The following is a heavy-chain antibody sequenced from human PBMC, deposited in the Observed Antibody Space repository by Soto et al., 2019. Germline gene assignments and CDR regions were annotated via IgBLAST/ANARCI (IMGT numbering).Heavy chain of an antibody. CDR1: GFTFSSYA. V-gene: IGHV3-64*01. CDR3: ARQWLDSYYFDY. D-gene: IGHD6-19*01. J-gene: IGHJ4*02. CDR2: ISSNGGST. Sequence: EVQLVESGGGLVQPGGSLRLSCAASGFTFSSYAMHWVRQAPGKGLEYVSAISSNGGSTSYANSVKGRFTISRDNSKNTLYLQMGSLRAEDMAVYYCARQWLDSYYFDYWGQGTLVTVSS.